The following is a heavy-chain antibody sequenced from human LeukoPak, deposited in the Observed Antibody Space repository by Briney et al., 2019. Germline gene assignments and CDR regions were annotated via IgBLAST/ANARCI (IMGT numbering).Heavy chain of an antibody. J-gene: IGHJ4*02. CDR3: ARTGSSGWYDY. D-gene: IGHD6-19*01. CDR2: IYSGGST. CDR1: GFTVSSNY. Sequence: GGSLRLSCAASGFTVSSNYMSWVRQAPGKGLEWVSVIYSGGSTYYADSVKGRFTISRHNSENTLYLQMNSLRAEDTAVYYCARTGSSGWYDYWGQGTLVTVSS. V-gene: IGHV3-53*04.